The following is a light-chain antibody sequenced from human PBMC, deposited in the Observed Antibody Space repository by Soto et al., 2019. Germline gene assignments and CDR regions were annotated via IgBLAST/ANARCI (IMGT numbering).Light chain of an antibody. CDR2: GAS. CDR1: QRVLYSPNNNNC. J-gene: IGKJ5*01. Sequence: DTVMLESPGSLAVSLAVTTTINRKPRQRVLYSPNNNNCLAWYQQQPGQPPTLLIYGASTRESGVPDRFSGSGSGTDFTLTISRLEPADFALYYCQQYSAAPITFGQGTRREIK. V-gene: IGKV4-1*01. CDR3: QQYSAAPIT.